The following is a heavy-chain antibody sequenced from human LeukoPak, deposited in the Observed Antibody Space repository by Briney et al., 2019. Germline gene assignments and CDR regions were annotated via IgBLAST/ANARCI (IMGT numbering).Heavy chain of an antibody. D-gene: IGHD6-19*01. V-gene: IGHV3-23*01. CDR1: GFTFSSYA. CDR2: ISASGDST. CDR3: AKEVGGTGKAFEY. J-gene: IGHJ4*02. Sequence: GGSLRLSCAASGFTFSSYAMSWVRQAAGKGLEWVSTISASGDSTFYAASVKGRFTVSRDNSKNTLHLQVNSLRAEDTAIYYCAKEVGGTGKAFEYWGQGTLVTVSS.